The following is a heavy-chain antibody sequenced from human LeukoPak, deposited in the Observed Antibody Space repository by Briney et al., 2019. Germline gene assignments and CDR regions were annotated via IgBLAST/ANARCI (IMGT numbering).Heavy chain of an antibody. CDR3: ARAAQNWNYEWFDP. J-gene: IGHJ5*02. D-gene: IGHD1-7*01. CDR2: IYYSGST. V-gene: IGHV4-39*07. CDR1: GGSISSSSYY. Sequence: SETLSLTCTVSGGSISSSSYYWGWIRQPPGKGLEWIGSIYYSGSTYYNPSLKSRVTISVDTSKNQFSLKLSSVTAADTAVYYCARAAQNWNYEWFDPWGQGTLVTVSS.